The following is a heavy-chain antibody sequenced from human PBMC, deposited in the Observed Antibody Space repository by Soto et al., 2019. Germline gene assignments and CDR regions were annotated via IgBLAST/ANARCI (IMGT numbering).Heavy chain of an antibody. CDR2: INHRGSI. CDR3: ARGSRMRIPAASGSDSYCQGLDV. D-gene: IGHD1-26*01. V-gene: IGHV4-34*01. J-gene: IGHJ6*02. CDR1: GGSFSGYY. Sequence: QVQLQQWGAGLLKPSETLSLNCAVYGGSFSGYYWSWIRQPPGKGLEWIGEINHRGSINYNPSLKRRVTMSVDTSKNQFSLKLNSVTAAGTAVFYCARGSRMRIPAASGSDSYCQGLDVWGLGTAVTVSS.